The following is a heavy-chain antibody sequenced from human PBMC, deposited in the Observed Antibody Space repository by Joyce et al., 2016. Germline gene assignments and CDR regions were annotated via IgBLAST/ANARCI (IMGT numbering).Heavy chain of an antibody. D-gene: IGHD3-10*01. Sequence: EVQLVESGGGLVQPGGSLRLSCAASGFTFSSYWMTWVRQGPGKGLECVSNRKHDGSEKYYVDSWKGRFTIARDNDKHSVYLQMNSLRAEDTAVYYCARVRDFYGSGIQPLDYWGQGTLVTVSS. J-gene: IGHJ4*02. V-gene: IGHV3-7*01. CDR3: ARVRDFYGSGIQPLDY. CDR2: RKHDGSEK. CDR1: GFTFSSYW.